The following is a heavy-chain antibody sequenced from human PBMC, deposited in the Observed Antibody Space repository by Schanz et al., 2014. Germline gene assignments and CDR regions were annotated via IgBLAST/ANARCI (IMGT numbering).Heavy chain of an antibody. J-gene: IGHJ4*02. D-gene: IGHD1-1*01. Sequence: QVQLLQFGGGVVQPGRSLRLSCAASGFTFSSYSMNWVRQAPGKGLEWVALISNDGSIKYYADSVEGRFTISRDNSENTLYLQMNSLRADDTAVYFCARAHGNNWYGKGLDYWGQGTQVTVSS. CDR2: ISNDGSIK. V-gene: IGHV3-30*03. CDR3: ARAHGNNWYGKGLDY. CDR1: GFTFSSYS.